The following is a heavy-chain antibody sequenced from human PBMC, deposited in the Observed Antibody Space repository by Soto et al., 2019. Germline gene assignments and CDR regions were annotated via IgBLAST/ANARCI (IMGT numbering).Heavy chain of an antibody. V-gene: IGHV4-59*01. J-gene: IGHJ6*02. CDR2: IYYSGST. D-gene: IGHD3-10*01. CDR3: ARGQFGESSIYYYGMDV. Sequence: SETLSLTCTVSGGSISGYYWSWIRQPPGKGLEWIGYIYYSGSTNYNPSLKSRVTISVDTSKNQFSLKLSSVTAADTAVYYCARGQFGESSIYYYGMDVWGQGTTVTVSS. CDR1: GGSISGYY.